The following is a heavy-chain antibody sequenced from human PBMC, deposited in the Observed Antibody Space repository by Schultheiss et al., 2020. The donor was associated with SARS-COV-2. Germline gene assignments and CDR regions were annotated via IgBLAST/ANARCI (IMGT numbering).Heavy chain of an antibody. J-gene: IGHJ4*02. CDR2: ISSSSSYT. CDR1: GFTFSDYY. D-gene: IGHD2-2*01. Sequence: GGSLRLSCAASGFTFSDYYISWIRQAPGKGLEWVSYISSSSSYTNYADSVKGRFTISRDNAKNSLYLQMNSLRAEDTAVYYCARDPSTYCSSTSCYSPSDYWGQGTLVTVSS. CDR3: ARDPSTYCSSTSCYSPSDY. V-gene: IGHV3-11*05.